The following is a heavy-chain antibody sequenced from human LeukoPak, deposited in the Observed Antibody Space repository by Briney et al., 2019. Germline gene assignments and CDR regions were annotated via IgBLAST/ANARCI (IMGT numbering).Heavy chain of an antibody. J-gene: IGHJ4*02. CDR1: GFTFSSYG. D-gene: IGHD2-15*01. V-gene: IGHV3-30*18. CDR3: AKEGPRYCSGGSCYYLDY. Sequence: GGSLRLSCAASGFTFSSYGMHWVRQAPGKGLEWVAVISYDGSNKYYADSVKGRFTISRVNSKNTLYLQMNSLRAEDTAVYYCAKEGPRYCSGGSCYYLDYWGQGTLVTVSS. CDR2: ISYDGSNK.